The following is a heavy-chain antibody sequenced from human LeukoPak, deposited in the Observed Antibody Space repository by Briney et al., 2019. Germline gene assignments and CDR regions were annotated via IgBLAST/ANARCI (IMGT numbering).Heavy chain of an antibody. CDR3: AARGYYYDSSGLNWFDP. V-gene: IGHV4-34*01. CDR1: GGSISSYY. J-gene: IGHJ5*02. CDR2: INHSGST. D-gene: IGHD3-22*01. Sequence: SETLSLTCTVSGGSISSYYWSWIRQPPGKGLEWIGEINHSGSTNYNPSLKSRVTISVDTSKNQFSLKLSSVTAADTAVYYCAARGYYYDSSGLNWFDPWGQGTLVTASS.